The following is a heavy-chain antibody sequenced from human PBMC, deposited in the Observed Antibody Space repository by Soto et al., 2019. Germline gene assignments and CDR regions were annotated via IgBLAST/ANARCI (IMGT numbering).Heavy chain of an antibody. CDR1: GYTFTSYA. CDR3: ARDLDRGGYYY. CDR2: INAGNGNT. J-gene: IGHJ4*02. V-gene: IGHV1-3*01. D-gene: IGHD3-22*01. Sequence: QVQLVQSGAEVKKPGASVKVSCKASGYTFTSYAMPWVRQAPGQRLEWMGWINAGNGNTKYSQKFQGRVTITRDTSASTADMELSSLRSEDTAVYYCARDLDRGGYYYWGQGPLVTVSS.